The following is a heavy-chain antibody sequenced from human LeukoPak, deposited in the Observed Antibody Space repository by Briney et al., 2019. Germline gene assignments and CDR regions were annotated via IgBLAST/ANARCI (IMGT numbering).Heavy chain of an antibody. Sequence: SGPTLVKPSETLSLTCTVSVGSISSYYWSWIRQPPGKGLEWIGYIYYSGSTNYNPSLKSRVTISVDTSKNQFSLKLSSVTAADTAVYYCARADGYYYGMDVWGQGTTVTVSS. CDR3: ARADGYYYGMDV. CDR1: VGSISSYY. CDR2: IYYSGST. D-gene: IGHD5-24*01. V-gene: IGHV4-59*01. J-gene: IGHJ6*02.